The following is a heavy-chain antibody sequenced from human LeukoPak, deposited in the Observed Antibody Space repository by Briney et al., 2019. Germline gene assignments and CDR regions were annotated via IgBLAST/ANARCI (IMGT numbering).Heavy chain of an antibody. D-gene: IGHD1-1*01. CDR3: ARLTTNWFDP. CDR2: INTNTGNP. Sequence: ASVKVSCKASGYTFTSYTMNWVRQAPGQGLQWMGWINTNTGNPTYAQGFTGRFVFSLDTSVSTAYLQISSLEAEDTAVYYCARLTTNWFDPWGQGTLVTVSS. V-gene: IGHV7-4-1*02. J-gene: IGHJ5*02. CDR1: GYTFTSYT.